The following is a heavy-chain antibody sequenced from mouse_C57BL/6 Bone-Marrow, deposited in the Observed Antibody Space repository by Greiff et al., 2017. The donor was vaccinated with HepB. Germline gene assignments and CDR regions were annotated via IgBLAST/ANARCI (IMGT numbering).Heavy chain of an antibody. V-gene: IGHV3-1*01. CDR2: ISYSGST. CDR1: GYSITSGYD. D-gene: IGHD1-1*01. CDR3: ASTLYYYGSSPYAMDY. J-gene: IGHJ4*01. Sequence: EVMLVESGPGMVKPSQSLSLTCTVTGYSITSGYDWHWIRHFPGNKLEWMGYISYSGSTNYNPSLKSRISITHDTSKNHFFLKLNSVTTEDTATYYCASTLYYYGSSPYAMDYWGQGTSVTVSS.